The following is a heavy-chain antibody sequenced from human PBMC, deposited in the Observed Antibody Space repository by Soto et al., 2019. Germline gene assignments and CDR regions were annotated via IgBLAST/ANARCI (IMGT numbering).Heavy chain of an antibody. CDR2: ISSFSNYM. V-gene: IGHV3-21*01. Sequence: PGGSLRLSCAVSGFTFNSYSMNWVRQAPGKGLEWVSSISSFSNYMYYTDSVKGRFTISRDNAKNTLYLQMNSLRAEDTAVYYCAVAVAGPTAIGYWGQGTLVTVAS. J-gene: IGHJ4*02. CDR1: GFTFNSYS. CDR3: AVAVAGPTAIGY. D-gene: IGHD6-19*01.